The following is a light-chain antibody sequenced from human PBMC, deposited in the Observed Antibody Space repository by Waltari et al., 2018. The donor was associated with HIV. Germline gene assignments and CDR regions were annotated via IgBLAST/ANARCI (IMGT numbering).Light chain of an antibody. J-gene: IGLJ1*01. CDR1: SSNIGRNP. V-gene: IGLV1-44*01. CDR2: SNN. CDR3: AAWDDSLHGYV. Sequence: QSVLTQPPSASGTPGQRVTISCSGSSSNIGRNPINLYRQLPGTAPKLLIYSNNQWPSGVPDRFSGSKSGTSASLAISGLQSEDEADYYCAAWDDSLHGYVFGTGTKVTVV.